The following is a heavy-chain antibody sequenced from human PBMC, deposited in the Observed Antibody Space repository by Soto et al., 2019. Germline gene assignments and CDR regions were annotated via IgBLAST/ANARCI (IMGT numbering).Heavy chain of an antibody. Sequence: SETLSLTCTVSGGSISSGDYYWSWIRQPPGKGLEWIGYIYYSGSTYYNPSLKSRVTISVDTSKNQFSLKLSSVTAADTAVYYCARAAGRDGYGPPFFDYWGQGTLVTVSS. D-gene: IGHD5-12*01. CDR1: GGSISSGDYY. V-gene: IGHV4-30-4*01. CDR3: ARAAGRDGYGPPFFDY. J-gene: IGHJ4*02. CDR2: IYYSGST.